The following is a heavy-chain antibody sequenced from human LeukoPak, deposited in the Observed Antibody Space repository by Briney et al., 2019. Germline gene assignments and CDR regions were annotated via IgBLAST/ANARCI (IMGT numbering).Heavy chain of an antibody. V-gene: IGHV4-4*07. J-gene: IGHJ2*01. CDR2: IYTSGST. CDR3: ATGIYDYGDYDPYWYFDL. D-gene: IGHD4-17*01. Sequence: PSETLSLTCTVPGGSISSYYWSWIRQPAGKGLEWIGRIYTSGSTNYNPSLKSRVTMSVDTSKNRFSLKLSSVTAADTAVYYCATGIYDYGDYDPYWYFDLWGRGTLVTVSS. CDR1: GGSISSYY.